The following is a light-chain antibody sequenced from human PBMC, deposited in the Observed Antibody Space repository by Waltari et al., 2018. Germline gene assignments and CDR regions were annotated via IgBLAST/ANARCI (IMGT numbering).Light chain of an antibody. V-gene: IGLV2-14*01. CDR1: SRDVGGYSY. J-gene: IGLJ2*01. CDR2: AVS. CDR3: SSYTSSGSLA. Sequence: QSALTQPASVSGSPGQSNTISCTGSSRDVGGYSYVSWYQQYRGTAPKLMIYAVSNRPSGISDRFSGSKSGNTASLTISGLRAEDEADYYCSSYTSSGSLAFGGGTKVTVL.